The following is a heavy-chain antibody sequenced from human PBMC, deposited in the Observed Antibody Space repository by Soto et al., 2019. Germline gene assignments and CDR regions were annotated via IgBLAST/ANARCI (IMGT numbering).Heavy chain of an antibody. D-gene: IGHD2-2*01. CDR3: ATWGTSGRFAY. V-gene: IGHV3-23*01. CDR2: ISGSGGNT. Sequence: GGSLRLSCAASGFTFSSYAMSWVRQAPGKGLEWVSAISGSGGNTYYADSVKGRFTISRDNSKNTLFLQVNSLRAEDTAVYYCATWGTSGRFAYWGQGTLVTVSS. J-gene: IGHJ4*02. CDR1: GFTFSSYA.